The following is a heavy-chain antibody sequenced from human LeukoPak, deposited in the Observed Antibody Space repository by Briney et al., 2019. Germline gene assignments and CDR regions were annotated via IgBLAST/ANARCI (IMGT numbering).Heavy chain of an antibody. J-gene: IGHJ6*03. CDR2: IYTSGST. CDR3: ARLLTVTTMDV. CDR1: GASISSSSFY. Sequence: PSETLSLTCTVSGASISSSSFYWSWIRQPAGKGLEWIGRIYTSGSTNYNPSLKSRVTMSVDTSKNQFSLKLSSVTAADTAVYYCARLLTVTTMDVWGKGTTVTISS. D-gene: IGHD4-17*01. V-gene: IGHV4-61*02.